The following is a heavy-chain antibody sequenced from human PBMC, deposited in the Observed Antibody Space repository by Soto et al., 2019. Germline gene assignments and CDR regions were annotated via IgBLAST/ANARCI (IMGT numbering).Heavy chain of an antibody. Sequence: GESLKISCKGSGYSFTSYWIGWVRQMPGKGLEWMGIIYPGDSDTRYSPSFQGQVTISADKSISTAYLQWSSLKASDTAMYYCARRTVDIVATPYFDYWCQGTRVTVSS. CDR3: ARRTVDIVATPYFDY. D-gene: IGHD5-12*01. CDR2: IYPGDSDT. CDR1: GYSFTSYW. V-gene: IGHV5-51*01. J-gene: IGHJ4*02.